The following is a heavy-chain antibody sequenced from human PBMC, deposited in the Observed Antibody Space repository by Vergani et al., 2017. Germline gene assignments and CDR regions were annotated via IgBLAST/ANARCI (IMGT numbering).Heavy chain of an antibody. V-gene: IGHV3-30-3*01. J-gene: IGHJ4*02. CDR3: ARGSEVAALGGY. CDR2: ISYDGSNK. CDR1: GFTFSSYA. Sequence: QVQLVESGGGVVQPGRSLRLSCAASGFTFSSYAMHWVRQAPGKGLEWVAVISYDGSNKYYADSVKGRFTISRDNSKNTLYLQMNSLRAEDTAGYYCARGSEVAALGGYWGQGTLVTVSS. D-gene: IGHD6-19*01.